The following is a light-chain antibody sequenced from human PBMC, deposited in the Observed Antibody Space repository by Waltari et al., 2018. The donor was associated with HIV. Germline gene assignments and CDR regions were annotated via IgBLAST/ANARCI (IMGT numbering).Light chain of an antibody. J-gene: IGKJ3*01. CDR3: LQHNSFPLT. CDR2: DAS. Sequence: DIQMTQSPSSLSASVGDRVTITCRASQDIRNGLAWYQQKTGKAPKCLIYDASDLQSGFPSTFTGSGSGTESTLTISSLQPEDFATYYCLQHNSFPLTFGPGTKVDVK. CDR1: QDIRNG. V-gene: IGKV1-17*01.